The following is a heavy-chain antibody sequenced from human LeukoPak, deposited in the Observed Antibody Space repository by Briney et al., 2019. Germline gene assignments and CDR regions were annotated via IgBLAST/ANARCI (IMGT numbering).Heavy chain of an antibody. CDR1: GFTFDDYA. CDR2: ISWNSGSI. D-gene: IGHD3-10*01. V-gene: IGHV3-9*01. Sequence: GGSLRLSCAASGFTFDDYAMHWVRQAPGKGLEWVSGISWNSGSIGYADSVKGRFTIPRDNAKNSLYLQMNSLRAEDTALYYCAKDRGYYYGSGSYPEYWGQGTLVTVSS. J-gene: IGHJ4*02. CDR3: AKDRGYYYGSGSYPEY.